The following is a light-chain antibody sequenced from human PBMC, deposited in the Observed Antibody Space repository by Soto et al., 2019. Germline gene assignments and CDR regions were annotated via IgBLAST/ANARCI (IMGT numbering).Light chain of an antibody. V-gene: IGKV3-11*01. J-gene: IGKJ1*01. CDR1: QSVSSN. Sequence: EIVMTQSPATLSVSPGERATLSCRASQSVSSNLAWYQQKPGQAPRLLIYDASNRATGIPARFSGSGSGTDFTLTISSLEPEDFAVYYCQQRYSGWTFGQGTKVDIK. CDR3: QQRYSGWT. CDR2: DAS.